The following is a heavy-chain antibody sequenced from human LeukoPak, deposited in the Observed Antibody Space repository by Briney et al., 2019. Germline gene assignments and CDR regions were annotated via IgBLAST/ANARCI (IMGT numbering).Heavy chain of an antibody. Sequence: PGGSLRLSCAASGFTFSTYEMHWVRQAPGKGLEWVSYMSSTGDIIYYADSVKGRFTISRDNAKNSLYLQMDSLRAEDTAVYYCARDLSSSSGWYYFDYWGQGTLVTVSS. V-gene: IGHV3-48*03. CDR3: ARDLSSSSGWYYFDY. D-gene: IGHD6-19*01. CDR1: GFTFSTYE. J-gene: IGHJ4*02. CDR2: MSSTGDII.